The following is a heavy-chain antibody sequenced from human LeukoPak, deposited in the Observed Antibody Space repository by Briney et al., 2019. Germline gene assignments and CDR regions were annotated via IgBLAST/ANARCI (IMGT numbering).Heavy chain of an antibody. Sequence: PGGSLRLSCAASGFTSSSHTMNWVRQAPGKGLEWVSSISSGSNTIFYADSVKGRFTISRDNAKNSLYLQMNSLRAEDTAVYYCATPHWVVTRPSGGFQHWGQGTLVTVSS. J-gene: IGHJ1*01. CDR2: ISSGSNTI. CDR3: ATPHWVVTRPSGGFQH. V-gene: IGHV3-21*04. CDR1: GFTSSSHT. D-gene: IGHD4-23*01.